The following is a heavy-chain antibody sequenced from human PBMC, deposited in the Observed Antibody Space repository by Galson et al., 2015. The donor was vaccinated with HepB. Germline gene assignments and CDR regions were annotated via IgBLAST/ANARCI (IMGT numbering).Heavy chain of an antibody. D-gene: IGHD1-26*01. Sequence: SLRLSCAASGFTFSSYAMSWVRQAPGKGLEWVSYISSSSSTIHYADSVKGRFTISRDNAKNSLYLQMNSLRDEDTAVYYCARDEESGSYYVNDFDYWGQGTLVTVSS. CDR1: GFTFSSYA. J-gene: IGHJ4*02. CDR2: ISSSSSTI. CDR3: ARDEESGSYYVNDFDY. V-gene: IGHV3-48*02.